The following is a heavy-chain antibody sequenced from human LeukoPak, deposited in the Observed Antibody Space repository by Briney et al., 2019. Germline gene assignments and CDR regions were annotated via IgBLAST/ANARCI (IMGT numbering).Heavy chain of an antibody. J-gene: IGHJ6*03. D-gene: IGHD3-10*01. V-gene: IGHV1-46*01. CDR3: ARDELGPGSYWPYYYYMDV. CDR1: GYTFTRHY. Sequence: GASVKVSCKASGYTFTRHYMHWVRQAPGQGLEWMGIINPSAGSTNYAQKFLGRVTMTRDTSTSTVYMELSSLRSEDTAVYYCARDELGPGSYWPYYYYMDVWGKGTTVTVSS. CDR2: INPSAGST.